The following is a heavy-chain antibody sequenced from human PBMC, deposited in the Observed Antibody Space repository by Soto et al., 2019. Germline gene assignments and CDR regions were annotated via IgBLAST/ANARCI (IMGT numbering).Heavy chain of an antibody. Sequence: PGGSLRLSCAASGFTFSNFAMSWVRQSPGKGLEWVSAISASGGTTYSADPVKGRFIISRDSAKKTMFLQMNNLRAEDTAVYYCDSYTYDMFRFDYWGQGVLVTVSS. J-gene: IGHJ4*02. CDR2: ISASGGTT. D-gene: IGHD5-18*01. V-gene: IGHV3-23*01. CDR1: GFTFSNFA. CDR3: DSYTYDMFRFDY.